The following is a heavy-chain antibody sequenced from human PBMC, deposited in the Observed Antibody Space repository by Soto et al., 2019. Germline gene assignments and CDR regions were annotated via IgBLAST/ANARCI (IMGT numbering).Heavy chain of an antibody. D-gene: IGHD3-3*01. CDR2: IYYSGST. Sequence: SETLSLTCTVSGGSISSYYWSWIRQPPGKGLEWIGYIYYSGSTNYNPSLKSRVTISVDTSKNQFSLKLSSVTAADTAVYYCAAVLRFLELAYYFDYWGQGTLVTVSS. CDR1: GGSISSYY. CDR3: AAVLRFLELAYYFDY. V-gene: IGHV4-59*08. J-gene: IGHJ4*02.